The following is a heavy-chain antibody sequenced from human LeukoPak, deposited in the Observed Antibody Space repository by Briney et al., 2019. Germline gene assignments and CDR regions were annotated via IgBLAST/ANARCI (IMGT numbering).Heavy chain of an antibody. CDR3: ARGLYYYDSNGRTPYDY. CDR1: GYTFISYD. Sequence: ASVKVSCKXSGYTFISYDINWVRQATGQGLEWMGWMNPNSGITGYAQKFQGRVSMTRNTSISTAYMELSSLKSEDTAVYYCARGLYYYDSNGRTPYDYWGPGTLVTVSS. V-gene: IGHV1-8*01. J-gene: IGHJ4*02. CDR2: MNPNSGIT. D-gene: IGHD3-22*01.